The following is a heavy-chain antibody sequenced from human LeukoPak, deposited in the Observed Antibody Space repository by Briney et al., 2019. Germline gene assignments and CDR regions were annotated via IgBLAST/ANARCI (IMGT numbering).Heavy chain of an antibody. CDR2: INHSGST. Sequence: SETLSLTCAAYGGSFSGYSWSWIRQPPGKGLEWIGEINHSGSTNYNPSLKSRVTISVDTSKNQFSLKLSSVTAADTAVYYCASGRYMSGSGDYWGQGTLVTVSS. D-gene: IGHD3-10*01. J-gene: IGHJ4*02. CDR1: GGSFSGYS. V-gene: IGHV4-34*01. CDR3: ASGRYMSGSGDY.